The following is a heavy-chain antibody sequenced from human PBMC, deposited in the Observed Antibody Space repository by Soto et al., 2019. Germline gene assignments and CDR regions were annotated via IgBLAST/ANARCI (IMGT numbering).Heavy chain of an antibody. CDR3: AGGPGYCSGGSCLPYDY. J-gene: IGHJ4*02. CDR2: IIPILGIA. Sequence: SVKVSCKASGGTFSSYTISWVRQAPGQGLEWMGRIIPILGIANYAQKFQGRVTITADKSTSTAYMELSSLRSEDTAVYYCAGGPGYCSGGSCLPYDYWGQGTLVTVSS. V-gene: IGHV1-69*02. CDR1: GGTFSSYT. D-gene: IGHD2-15*01.